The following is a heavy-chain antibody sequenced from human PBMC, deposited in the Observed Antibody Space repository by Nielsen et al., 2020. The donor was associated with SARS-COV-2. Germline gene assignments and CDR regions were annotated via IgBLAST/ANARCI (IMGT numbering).Heavy chain of an antibody. CDR1: GVYLSHGGYS. D-gene: IGHD2-15*01. CDR3: ARTRDKTCFDY. CDR2: IYRNGDT. Sequence: LRLSCAVSGVYLSHGGYSWSWIRQPPGKGLEWIGDIYRNGDTNYHPSLRSRVAISVDRSRNQFSLKLNSVTAADSALYYCARTRDKTCFDYWGQGALVTVSS. V-gene: IGHV4-30-2*01. J-gene: IGHJ4*02.